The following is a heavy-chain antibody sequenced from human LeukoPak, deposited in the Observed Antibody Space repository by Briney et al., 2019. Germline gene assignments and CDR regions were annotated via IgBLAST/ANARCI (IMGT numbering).Heavy chain of an antibody. J-gene: IGHJ4*02. CDR1: GGSIRSYY. CDR3: ARVLKFYYSSGSYSYYFDC. CDR2: IYYSGST. Sequence: SETLSLTYTVSGGSIRSYYWSWIRQAPGKGLEWIGYIYYSGSTNYNPSLKSRVTTSIDTSRNQFSLKLSSVTAADTAVYYCARVLKFYYSSGSYSYYFDCWGRGTLVTVSS. V-gene: IGHV4-59*01. D-gene: IGHD3-10*01.